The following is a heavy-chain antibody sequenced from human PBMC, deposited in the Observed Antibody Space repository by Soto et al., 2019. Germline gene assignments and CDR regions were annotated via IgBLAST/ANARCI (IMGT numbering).Heavy chain of an antibody. V-gene: IGHV3-74*01. CDR2: INRDGSST. CDR1: GFTFSSNW. CDR3: SRGPTGWYGFDY. D-gene: IGHD6-19*01. J-gene: IGHJ4*02. Sequence: EVQLVESGGVLVQPGGSLRLSCAASGFTFSSNWMHWVRQAPGKGLVWVSRINRDGSSTNYADSVKGRFTISRDNAENTLFLQMNSLTVDDTAVYYCSRGPTGWYGFDYWAQGTLVTVSS.